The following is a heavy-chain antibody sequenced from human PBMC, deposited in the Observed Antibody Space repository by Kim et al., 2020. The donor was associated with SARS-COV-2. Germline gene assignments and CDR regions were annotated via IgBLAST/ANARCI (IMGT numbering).Heavy chain of an antibody. CDR2: INPSGGST. D-gene: IGHD5-18*01. CDR1: GYTFTSYY. Sequence: ASVKVSCKASGYTFTSYYMHWVRQAPGQGLEWMGIINPSGGSTSYAQKFQGRVTMTRDTSTSTVYMELSSLRSEDTAVYYCARGAHSYGYYYYGMDVWGQGTTVTVSS. J-gene: IGHJ6*02. CDR3: ARGAHSYGYYYYGMDV. V-gene: IGHV1-46*01.